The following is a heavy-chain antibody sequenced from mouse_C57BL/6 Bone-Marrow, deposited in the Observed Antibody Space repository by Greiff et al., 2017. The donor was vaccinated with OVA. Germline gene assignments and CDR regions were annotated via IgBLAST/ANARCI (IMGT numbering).Heavy chain of an antibody. CDR1: GYTFTDYE. CDR2: IDPETGGT. CDR3: TRDYYLDY. V-gene: IGHV1-15*01. J-gene: IGHJ2*01. Sequence: QVQLKESGAELVRPGASVTLSCKASGYTFTDYEMHWVKQTPVHGLEWIGSIDPETGGTAYNQKFKGKAILTADKSSSTAYMELRSLTSEDSAVYYCTRDYYLDYWGQGTTRTVSS.